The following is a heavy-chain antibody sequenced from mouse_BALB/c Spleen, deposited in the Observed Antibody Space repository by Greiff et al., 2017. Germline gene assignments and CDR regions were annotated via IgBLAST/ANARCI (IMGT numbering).Heavy chain of an antibody. CDR1: GFTFSSFG. V-gene: IGHV5-17*02. D-gene: IGHD1-1*01. CDR2: ISSGSSTI. CDR3: ARPYYGSSPEGFAY. Sequence: EVKLVESGGGLVQPGGSRKLSCAASGFTFSSFGMYWVRQAPEKGLEWVAYISSGSSTIYFADTVKGRFTISRDNPKNTLFLQMTSLRSEDTAMYYCARPYYGSSPEGFAYWGQGTLVTVSA. J-gene: IGHJ3*01.